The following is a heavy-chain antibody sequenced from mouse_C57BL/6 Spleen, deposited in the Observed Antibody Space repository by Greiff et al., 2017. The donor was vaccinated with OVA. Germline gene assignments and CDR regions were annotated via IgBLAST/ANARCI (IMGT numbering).Heavy chain of an antibody. CDR3: ERRLGRAMDY. CDR1: GYTFTSYW. D-gene: IGHD4-1*01. Sequence: QVQLQQPGAELVLPGASVKLSCKASGYTFTSYWMHWVKQRPGQGLEWIGEIDPSASYTNYNQKFKGKSTLTVDKSSSTAYMQLSSLTSEDSAVYYCERRLGRAMDYWGQGTSVTVSS. CDR2: IDPSASYT. V-gene: IGHV1-69*01. J-gene: IGHJ4*01.